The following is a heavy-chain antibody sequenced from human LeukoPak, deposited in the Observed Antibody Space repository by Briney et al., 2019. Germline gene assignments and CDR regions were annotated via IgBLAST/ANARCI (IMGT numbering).Heavy chain of an antibody. V-gene: IGHV3-23*01. CDR1: GFTFDDYA. J-gene: IGHJ4*02. Sequence: GGSLRLSCAASGFTFDDYAMHWVRQAPGKGLEWVSAISGSGGSTYYADSVKGRFTISRDNSKNTLYLQMNSLRAEDTAVYYCANNYYDSSGYQKFDYWGQGTLVTVSS. CDR2: ISGSGGST. CDR3: ANNYYDSSGYQKFDY. D-gene: IGHD3-22*01.